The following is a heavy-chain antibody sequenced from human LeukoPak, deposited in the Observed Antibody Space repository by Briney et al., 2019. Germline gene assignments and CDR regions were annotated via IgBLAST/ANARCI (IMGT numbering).Heavy chain of an antibody. CDR1: GFTFSSCS. J-gene: IGHJ4*02. CDR3: ARATLKGGDGDYQILHY. D-gene: IGHD4-17*01. V-gene: IGHV3-48*01. CDR2: ISSSSSTI. Sequence: PGGSLRLSCAASGFTFSSCSMNWVRQAPGKGLEWVSYISSSSSTIYYADSVKGRFTISRDNAKNSLYLQMNSLRAEDTAVYYCARATLKGGDGDYQILHYWGQGTLVTVSS.